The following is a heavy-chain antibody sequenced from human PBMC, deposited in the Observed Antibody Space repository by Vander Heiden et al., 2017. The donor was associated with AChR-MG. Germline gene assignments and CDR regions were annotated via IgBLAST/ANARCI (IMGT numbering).Heavy chain of an antibody. Sequence: QVQLQQWGAGLLKPSETLSLTCAVYGGSFSGYYWTWIRQPPGKGLEWIGEINHSGSTNYNPSLKSRVTISVDTSKNQFSLKLSSVTAAETAVYYCARGLTDLFGVVIILEFDPWGQGTLVTVSS. CDR2: INHSGST. D-gene: IGHD3-3*01. CDR3: ARGLTDLFGVVIILEFDP. CDR1: GGSFSGYY. J-gene: IGHJ5*02. V-gene: IGHV4-34*01.